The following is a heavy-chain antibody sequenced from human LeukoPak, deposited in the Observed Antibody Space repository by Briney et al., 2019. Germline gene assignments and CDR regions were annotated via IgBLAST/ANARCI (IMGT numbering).Heavy chain of an antibody. J-gene: IGHJ3*02. Sequence: SETLSLTCTVSGGSISSYYWSRLRQPPGKGLEWIGYIYHSGSTNYNPSLKSRVIISVDTSKNQFSLKLSSVTAADTAVYYCARGSMGFGAFDIWGQGTMVTVSS. V-gene: IGHV4-59*01. D-gene: IGHD3-16*01. CDR2: IYHSGST. CDR3: ARGSMGFGAFDI. CDR1: GGSISSYY.